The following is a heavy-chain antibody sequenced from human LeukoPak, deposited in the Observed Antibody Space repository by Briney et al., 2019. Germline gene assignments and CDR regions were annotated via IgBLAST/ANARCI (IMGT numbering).Heavy chain of an antibody. CDR2: ISYDGSNK. D-gene: IGHD2-2*01. J-gene: IGHJ4*02. V-gene: IGHV3-30-3*01. CDR1: GFAFSSYA. CDR3: ARDPTYSYCSSTSCYPDY. Sequence: PGGSLRLSCAASGFAFSSYAMHWVRQAPGKGLEWVAVISYDGSNKYYADSVKGRFTISRDNSKNTLYLQMNSLRAEDTAVYYCARDPTYSYCSSTSCYPDYWGQGTLVTVSS.